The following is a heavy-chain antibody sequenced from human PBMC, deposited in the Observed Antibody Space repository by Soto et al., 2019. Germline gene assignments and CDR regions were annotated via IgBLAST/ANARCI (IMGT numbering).Heavy chain of an antibody. D-gene: IGHD3-3*01. V-gene: IGHV3-23*01. CDR1: GCNFSGYA. CDR3: AHTYKIGGTIYAF. Sequence: EVSLRLSWAASGCNFSGYAVIWVRQVPGKGLEWVSAISGSGGSTYYADSVKGRFTISRDNSKNTLYLQMNSLRAEDTAVYYCAHTYKIGGTIYAFWGQGSLVTVSS. CDR2: ISGSGGST. J-gene: IGHJ4*02.